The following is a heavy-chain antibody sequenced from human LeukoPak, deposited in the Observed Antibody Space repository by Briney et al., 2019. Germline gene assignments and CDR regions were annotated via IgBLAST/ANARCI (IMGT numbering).Heavy chain of an antibody. CDR3: VKGGNDLLNWFDP. CDR1: GFTFSSYA. D-gene: IGHD5-12*01. Sequence: GGSLRLSCSASGFTFSSYAMHWVRQAPGKGLEYVSTISNNVYSTYYADSVKGRFTMSRDDSKNTLYLHMSSLRVEDTAVYYCVKGGNDLLNWFDPWGQGTLVTVSS. V-gene: IGHV3-64D*09. J-gene: IGHJ5*02. CDR2: ISNNVYST.